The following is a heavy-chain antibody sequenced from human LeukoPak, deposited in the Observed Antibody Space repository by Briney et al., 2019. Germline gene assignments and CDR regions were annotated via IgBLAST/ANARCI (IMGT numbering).Heavy chain of an antibody. J-gene: IGHJ6*04. CDR2: IRYDGSNX. V-gene: IGHV3-30*02. CDR1: XXTXXSYX. CDR3: XXXXXXXXXXV. Sequence: AXXXTXXSYXMHWVRQAPXKGXXXVAFIRYDGSNXYYADSVKGRFTISRXNAKNSLYLQMNSLRAEDTAVYYXXXXXXXXXXXVWGKGTXXTISS.